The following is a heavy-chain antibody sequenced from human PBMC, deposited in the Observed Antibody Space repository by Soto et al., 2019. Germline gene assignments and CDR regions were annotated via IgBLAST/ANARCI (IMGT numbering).Heavy chain of an antibody. CDR3: ARGPRTYDSSGYYAPPRTFFDY. CDR1: GGSVSGYY. J-gene: IGHJ4*02. CDR2: INHSGST. Sequence: XETLELSCAFYGGSVSGYYWSWIRQPPGKGLEWIGEINHSGSTNYNPSLKSRVTISVDTSKNQFSLKLSSVTAADTAVYYCARGPRTYDSSGYYAPPRTFFDYWGQGTLVTVSS. D-gene: IGHD3-22*01. V-gene: IGHV4-34*01.